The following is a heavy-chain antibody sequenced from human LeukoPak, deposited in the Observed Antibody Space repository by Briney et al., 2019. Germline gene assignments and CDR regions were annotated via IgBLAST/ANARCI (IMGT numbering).Heavy chain of an antibody. CDR3: ARGGLDTAMTLDY. D-gene: IGHD5-18*01. CDR2: IYSGGST. V-gene: IGHV3-66*01. Sequence: PGGSLRLSCAASGFTVSSNYMSWVRQAPGKGLEWVSVIYSGGSTYYADSVKGRFTISRDNSKNTLYLQMNSLRAEDTAVYYCARGGLDTAMTLDYWGQGTLVTVSS. CDR1: GFTVSSNY. J-gene: IGHJ4*02.